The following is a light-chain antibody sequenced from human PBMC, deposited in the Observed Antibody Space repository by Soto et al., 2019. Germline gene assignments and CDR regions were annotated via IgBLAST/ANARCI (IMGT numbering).Light chain of an antibody. CDR1: SSNIGSNY. J-gene: IGLJ2*01. Sequence: QLVLTQPPSASGTPGQRVTISCSGSSSNIGSNYVYWYQQLPGTAPKLLIYRNNQRPSGVPARFSGSKSGTSASLAISGLRSEDEADYYCAAWDASLSGVVFGGGTKLTVL. CDR3: AAWDASLSGVV. CDR2: RNN. V-gene: IGLV1-47*01.